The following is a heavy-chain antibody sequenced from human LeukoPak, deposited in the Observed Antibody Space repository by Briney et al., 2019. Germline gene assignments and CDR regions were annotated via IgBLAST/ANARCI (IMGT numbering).Heavy chain of an antibody. CDR2: ISASSDST. D-gene: IGHD3/OR15-3a*01. V-gene: IGHV3-48*01. J-gene: IGHJ6*02. CDR3: ARVSPGLTRSGGYYYGMDV. CDR1: GFNFNTYS. Sequence: GGSLRLSCSASGFNFNTYSMNWVRQAPGKGLEWVSYISASSDSTYYADSVKGRFTISRDNAKNSLYLQMNSLRAEDTAVYYCARVSPGLTRSGGYYYGMDVWGQGTTVTVSS.